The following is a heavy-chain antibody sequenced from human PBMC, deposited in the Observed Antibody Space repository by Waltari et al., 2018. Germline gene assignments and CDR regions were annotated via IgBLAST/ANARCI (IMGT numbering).Heavy chain of an antibody. J-gene: IGHJ4*02. D-gene: IGHD5-18*01. CDR2: INPNSGGT. CDR1: GYTFTGNY. CDR3: ARHTAMGPDY. V-gene: IGHV1-2*06. Sequence: QVQLAQSGAEGKKPGDSVTVSCRASGYTFTGNYIIWVRQAPGQGLEWMGRINPNSGGTNYAQKFQGRVTMTRDTSISTAYMELSRLRSDDTAVYYCARHTAMGPDYWGQGTLVTVSS.